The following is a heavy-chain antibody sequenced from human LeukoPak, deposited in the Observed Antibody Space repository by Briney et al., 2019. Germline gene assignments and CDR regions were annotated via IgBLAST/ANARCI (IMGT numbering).Heavy chain of an antibody. V-gene: IGHV3-23*01. D-gene: IGHD2-21*01. CDR1: GFTFSIHA. J-gene: IGHJ4*02. CDR3: AKAPVTSCRGAYCYPFDY. Sequence: GGSLRLSCAASGFTFSIHAMSWVRQAPGKGLEWVSGISESGSNTYYADSVRGRFTISRDSSKNTLYLQMNSLRAEDAAVYYCAKAPVTSCRGAYCYPFDYWGQGTLVTVSS. CDR2: ISESGSNT.